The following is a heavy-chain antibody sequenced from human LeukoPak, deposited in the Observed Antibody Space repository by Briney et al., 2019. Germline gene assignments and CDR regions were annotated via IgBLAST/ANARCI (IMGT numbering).Heavy chain of an antibody. D-gene: IGHD4-17*01. CDR2: IYTSGST. V-gene: IGHV4-59*10. CDR3: ARWKYVDYERTFDY. J-gene: IGHJ4*02. CDR1: GGSFSGYY. Sequence: SETLSLTCAVYGGSFSGYYWSWIRQPAGKGLEWIGRIYTSGSTNYNPSLKSRVTISVDTSKNQFSLKLTSATAADTAIYFCARWKYVDYERTFDYWGQGTLVTVSS.